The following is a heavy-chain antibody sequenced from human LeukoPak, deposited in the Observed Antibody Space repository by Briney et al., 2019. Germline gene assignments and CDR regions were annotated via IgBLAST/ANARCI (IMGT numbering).Heavy chain of an antibody. J-gene: IGHJ6*02. V-gene: IGHV6-1*01. CDR1: GDSVSSNSVT. CDR3: TRRGPAGSSSSGMDV. CDR2: SYYRSRWYN. Sequence: SQTLSLTCAISGDSVSSNSVTWNWIRQSPSRGLEWLGISYYRSRWYNDYAVSVESRITINPDTSRNQFSLQLNSVTPEDTAVYYCTRRGPAGSSSSGMDVWGQGTTVTVSS. D-gene: IGHD6-6*01.